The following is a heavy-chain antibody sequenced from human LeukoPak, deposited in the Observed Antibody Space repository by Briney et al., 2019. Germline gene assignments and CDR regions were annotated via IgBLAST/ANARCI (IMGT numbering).Heavy chain of an antibody. CDR2: FYPGDSDT. CDR3: ARNWNDLLAFDI. V-gene: IGHV5-51*01. Sequence: GESLKISCKGSGYSSTNYWIGWVRQMPGKGLEWMGIFYPGDSDTRYSPSFQGQVTISADESISTAYLQWSSLKASDTAIYYCARNWNDLLAFDIWGQGTMVTVSS. D-gene: IGHD1-1*01. J-gene: IGHJ3*02. CDR1: GYSSTNYW.